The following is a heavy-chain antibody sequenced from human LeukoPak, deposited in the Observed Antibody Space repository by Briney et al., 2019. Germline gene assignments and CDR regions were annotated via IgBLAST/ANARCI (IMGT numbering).Heavy chain of an antibody. J-gene: IGHJ3*02. Sequence: PSETLSLTCAVSGYSISSSNWWGWIRQPPGKGLEWIGYVYYSGSTYYNPSLKSRVTMSVDTSNNQFSLKLSSVTAVDTAVYYCARGKGGYSYGSSAFDIWGQGTMVTVSS. CDR3: ARGKGGYSYGSSAFDI. V-gene: IGHV4-28*03. CDR1: GYSISSSNW. D-gene: IGHD5-18*01. CDR2: VYYSGST.